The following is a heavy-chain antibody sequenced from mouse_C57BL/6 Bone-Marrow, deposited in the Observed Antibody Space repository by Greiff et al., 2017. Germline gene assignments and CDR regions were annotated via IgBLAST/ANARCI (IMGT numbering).Heavy chain of an antibody. CDR1: GYTFTSYW. D-gene: IGHD2-3*01. CDR2: INPRNGGT. CDR3: ARKKYEGLAD. Sequence: QVQLQQPGTELVKPGASVKLSCKASGYTFTSYWMHWVKQRPGQGLEWIGNINPRNGGTNYNEKFKSKATLTVDKSSSTAYMQLSSLKSEDCAVYECARKKYEGLADWGQGTLVTVAA. V-gene: IGHV1-53*01. J-gene: IGHJ3*01.